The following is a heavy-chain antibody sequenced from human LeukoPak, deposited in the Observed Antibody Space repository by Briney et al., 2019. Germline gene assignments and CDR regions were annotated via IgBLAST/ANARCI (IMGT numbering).Heavy chain of an antibody. Sequence: ASVKVCFKASGYTFTIYYMHWVRQAPGQGLEWMGVINPSGGSTSYAQKFQGRVTMTRDTSTSTVYMELSSLRSEDTAVYYCASVYCSSTSCYGFDYWGQGTLVTVSS. V-gene: IGHV1-46*01. CDR2: INPSGGST. CDR3: ASVYCSSTSCYGFDY. CDR1: GYTFTIYY. J-gene: IGHJ4*02. D-gene: IGHD2-2*01.